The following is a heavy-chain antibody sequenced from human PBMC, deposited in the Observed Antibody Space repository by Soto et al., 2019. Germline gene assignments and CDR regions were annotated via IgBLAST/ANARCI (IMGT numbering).Heavy chain of an antibody. D-gene: IGHD3-3*01. V-gene: IGHV3-30*18. CDR3: AKSGYDDFFFDF. Sequence: QVRLVESGGGVVQPGGSLRLSCAASGFTFSSYGIHWVRQAPGKGLEWVAVISYDGSNTEYADSVKGRFIISRDNSKNTAYLEMNSLRPEGTAVYYCAKSGYDDFFFDFWGQGILVTVSS. J-gene: IGHJ3*01. CDR1: GFTFSSYG. CDR2: ISYDGSNT.